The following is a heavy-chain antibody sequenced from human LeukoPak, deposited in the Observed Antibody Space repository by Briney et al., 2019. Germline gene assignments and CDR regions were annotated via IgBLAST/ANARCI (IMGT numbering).Heavy chain of an antibody. Sequence: GGSLRLSCAASGLTGSHNYVSWVRQAPGKGLEWVSAIHTSGDTCYADSVKGRFTISRDTSKNTLYLQINSLRAEDTAVYYCARVYDSGAFDIWGQGTMVTVSS. V-gene: IGHV3-53*01. J-gene: IGHJ3*02. CDR1: GLTGSHNY. CDR2: IHTSGDT. CDR3: ARVYDSGAFDI. D-gene: IGHD3-22*01.